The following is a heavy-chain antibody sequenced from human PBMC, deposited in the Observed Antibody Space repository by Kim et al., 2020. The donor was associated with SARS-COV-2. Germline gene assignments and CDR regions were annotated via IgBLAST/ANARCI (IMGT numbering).Heavy chain of an antibody. J-gene: IGHJ3*02. V-gene: IGHV3-30-3*01. CDR3: ARHSSSAAFDI. CDR1: GFTFSSYA. CDR2: ISYDGSNK. D-gene: IGHD6-13*01. Sequence: GGSLRLSCAASGFTFSSYAMHWVRQAPGKGLEWVAVISYDGSNKYYADSVKGRFTISRDNSKNTLYLQMNSLRAEDTAVYYCARHSSSAAFDIWGQGTMV.